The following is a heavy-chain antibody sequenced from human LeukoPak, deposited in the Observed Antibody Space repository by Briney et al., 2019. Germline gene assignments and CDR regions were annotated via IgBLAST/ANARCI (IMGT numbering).Heavy chain of an antibody. Sequence: KPGGSLRLSCAASGFTFSNAWMSWVRQAPGKGLGWVGRIKSKTDGGTTDYAAPVKGRFTISRDDSKNTLYLQMNSLKTEDTAVYYCTTPTALRGGDYWGQGTLVTVSS. CDR1: GFTFSNAW. V-gene: IGHV3-15*01. CDR2: IKSKTDGGTT. J-gene: IGHJ4*02. CDR3: TTPTALRGGDY. D-gene: IGHD3-10*01.